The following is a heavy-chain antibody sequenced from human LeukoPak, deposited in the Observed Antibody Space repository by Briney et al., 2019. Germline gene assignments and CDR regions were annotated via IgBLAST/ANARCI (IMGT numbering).Heavy chain of an antibody. J-gene: IGHJ4*02. D-gene: IGHD3-10*01. CDR1: GFTFSGSA. Sequence: PGGSLRLSCAASGFTFSGSAMHWVRQASGKGLEWVGRIRSKANSYATAYAASVKGRFTISRDDSENTAYLQMNSLKTEDTAVYYCTSPANYYGSGRPLDYWGQGTLVTVSS. CDR3: TSPANYYGSGRPLDY. V-gene: IGHV3-73*01. CDR2: IRSKANSYAT.